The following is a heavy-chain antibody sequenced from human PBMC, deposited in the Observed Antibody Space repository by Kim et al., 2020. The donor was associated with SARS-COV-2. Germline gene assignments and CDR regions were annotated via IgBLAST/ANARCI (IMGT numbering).Heavy chain of an antibody. V-gene: IGHV3-23*01. CDR3: ARGRLRPDY. D-gene: IGHD4-17*01. CDR2: ISGSGGST. CDR1: GFTFTGYA. Sequence: GGSLRLSCAASGFTFTGYALSWVRQAPGKGLEWVSAISGSGGSTYYADSVKGRFTISRDNSKNTLYLQMNSLRAEDTAVYYCARGRLRPDYWGQGTLVTVSS. J-gene: IGHJ4*02.